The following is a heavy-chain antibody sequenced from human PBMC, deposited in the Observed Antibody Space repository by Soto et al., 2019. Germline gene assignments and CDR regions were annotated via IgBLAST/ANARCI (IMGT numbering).Heavy chain of an antibody. D-gene: IGHD1-26*01. CDR2: ILYDGSRV. CDR3: ALRGRASGGTLIDS. V-gene: IGHV3-30*03. J-gene: IGHJ4*02. Sequence: QVHLVESGGGVVQPGRSLRLSCAASGFPFSSYGMHWVRQAPGKGLEWVAVILYDGSRVYYADSVKDRLTISRYNPKTTLDLQLTSLRAQATSAYYCALRGRASGGTLIDSWGLRALVTVSS. CDR1: GFPFSSYG.